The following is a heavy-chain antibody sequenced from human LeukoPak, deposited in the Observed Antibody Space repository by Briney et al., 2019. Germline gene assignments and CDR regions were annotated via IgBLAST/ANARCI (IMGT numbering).Heavy chain of an antibody. Sequence: SETLSLTCTVSGGSISSGGYYWSWIRQHPGKGLERIGYIYYSGSTYYNPSLKSRVTISVDTSKNQFSLKLSSVTAADTAVYYCARVFCSSTSCYPYFDYWGQGTLVTVSS. J-gene: IGHJ4*02. V-gene: IGHV4-31*03. CDR1: GGSISSGGYY. CDR3: ARVFCSSTSCYPYFDY. CDR2: IYYSGST. D-gene: IGHD2-2*01.